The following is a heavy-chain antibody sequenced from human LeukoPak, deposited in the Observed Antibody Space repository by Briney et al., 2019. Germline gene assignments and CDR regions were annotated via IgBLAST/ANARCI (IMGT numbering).Heavy chain of an antibody. CDR1: GFSLSNVW. J-gene: IGHJ4*02. Sequence: GGSLRLSCAASGFSLSNVWMGWVRQAPGKGPEWVGRIKRKNEGGTTDYAAPVKGRFTISSDDPKNTLYLQMTSLQTEDTAVYYCTTALYDFWSGYTPVDYWGQGTLVSVSS. V-gene: IGHV3-15*01. CDR2: IKRKNEGGTT. CDR3: TTALYDFWSGYTPVDY. D-gene: IGHD3-3*01.